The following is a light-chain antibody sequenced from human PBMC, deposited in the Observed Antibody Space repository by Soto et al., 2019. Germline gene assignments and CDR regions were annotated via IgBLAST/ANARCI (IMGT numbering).Light chain of an antibody. CDR2: DAS. CDR1: QSIINW. CDR3: QQYHSYWT. J-gene: IGKJ1*01. V-gene: IGKV1-5*01. Sequence: DIQMTQSPSTLSASVGDRVTITCRASQSIINWLAWYQQKPGKVPKLLIYDASSLESGVPSRFSGSGSGTEFTLTISSLQPDDFATYYCQQYHSYWTFGQGTKVDIK.